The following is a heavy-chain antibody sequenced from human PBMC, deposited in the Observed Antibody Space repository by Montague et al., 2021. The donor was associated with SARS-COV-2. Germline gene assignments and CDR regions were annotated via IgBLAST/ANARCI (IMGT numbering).Heavy chain of an antibody. CDR1: GGSVSSGSYY. CDR2: IYYSGST. CDR3: ARDRGQTYYDILTGRALFGDVANGMDV. D-gene: IGHD3-9*01. J-gene: IGHJ6*02. Sequence: SETLSLTCTVSGGSVSSGSYYWSWIRQPPGTGLEWIGYIYYSGSTNYNPSLKSRVTISVDTSKNQFSLKLSAVTAADTAVYYCARDRGQTYYDILTGRALFGDVANGMDVWGQGTTVTVSS. V-gene: IGHV4-61*01.